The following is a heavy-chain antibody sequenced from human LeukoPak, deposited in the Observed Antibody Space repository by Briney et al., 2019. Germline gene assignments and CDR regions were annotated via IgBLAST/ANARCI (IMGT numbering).Heavy chain of an antibody. CDR1: GFTLSGYW. CDR3: ARGGYSFDY. Sequence: GGSPRLSCAASGFTLSGYWMSWVRQAPGKGLEWVARLHADGIERYYVDPVKGRFTISRDNAKNSLHLQMYSLRLDDTAVYYCARGGYSFDYLGQGTLVTVSS. CDR2: LHADGIER. J-gene: IGHJ4*02. D-gene: IGHD5-12*01. V-gene: IGHV3-7*01.